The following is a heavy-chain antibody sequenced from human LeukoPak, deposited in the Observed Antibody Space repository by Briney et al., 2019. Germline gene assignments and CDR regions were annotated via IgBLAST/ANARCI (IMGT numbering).Heavy chain of an antibody. J-gene: IGHJ1*01. CDR3: VRVGKCGGDCYWTDGYFQH. CDR2: INSDGGTT. V-gene: IGHV3-74*01. D-gene: IGHD2-21*02. CDR1: GFTFSSYW. Sequence: GRSLRLSCAASGFTFSSYWMHWVRQAPGKGLDWVSRINSDGGTTNYADSVKGRFTISRDNAKNTLYLQMNSLRAEDTAVYYCVRVGKCGGDCYWTDGYFQHGGQGTLVTVSS.